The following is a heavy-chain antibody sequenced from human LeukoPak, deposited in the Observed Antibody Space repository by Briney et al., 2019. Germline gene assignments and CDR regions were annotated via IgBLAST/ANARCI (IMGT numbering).Heavy chain of an antibody. J-gene: IGHJ4*02. CDR1: GGSISSSSYF. CDR3: ARDPRAAITVVRVVPTYFDN. D-gene: IGHD3-10*01. CDR2: IYYSGST. Sequence: SETLSLTCTVSGGSISSSSYFWGWIRQPPGKGLEWIGSIYYSGSTYYNPSLKSRVTISVDTSKNQFSLKLSSVTAADTAVYYCARDPRAAITVVRVVPTYFDNWGQGTQVTVSS. V-gene: IGHV4-39*07.